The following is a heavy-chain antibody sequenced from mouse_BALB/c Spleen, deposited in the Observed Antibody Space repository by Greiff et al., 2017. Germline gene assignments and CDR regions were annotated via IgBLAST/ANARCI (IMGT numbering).Heavy chain of an antibody. CDR2: ISSGGSYT. CDR1: GFTFSSYG. CDR3: ARQYYGSSYSYYFDY. Sequence: EVQRVESGGDLVKPGGSLKLSCAASGFTFSSYGMSWVRQTPDKRLEWVATISSGGSYTYYPDSVKGRFTISRDNAKNTLYLQMSSLKSEDTAMYYCARQYYGSSYSYYFDYWGQGTTLTVSS. D-gene: IGHD1-1*01. V-gene: IGHV5-6*01. J-gene: IGHJ2*01.